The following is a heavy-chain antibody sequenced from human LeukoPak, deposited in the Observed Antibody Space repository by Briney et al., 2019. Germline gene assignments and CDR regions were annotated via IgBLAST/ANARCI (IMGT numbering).Heavy chain of an antibody. CDR3: ARGGKLRWILWGTKFYFDY. CDR1: GYTFTGYY. Sequence: ASVKVSCKASGYTFTGYYMHWVRLVPGQGLEWMGWIIPNSGGTKYGQKFQGRVTMTRNTSISTAYMELSSLRSEDTAVYYCARGGKLRWILWGTKFYFDYWGQGTLVTVSS. J-gene: IGHJ4*02. D-gene: IGHD3-16*01. CDR2: IIPNSGGT. V-gene: IGHV1-2*02.